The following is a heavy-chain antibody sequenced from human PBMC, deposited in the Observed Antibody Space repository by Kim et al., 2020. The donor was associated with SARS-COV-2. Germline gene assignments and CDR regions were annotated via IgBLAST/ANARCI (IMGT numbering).Heavy chain of an antibody. D-gene: IGHD7-27*01. Sequence: ASVKVSCRASGYTFTDQYMHWVRQAPGQGLEWMGRINPNSGGTYHAQKFQGRVTMTSDTSISTAYMELSGLISDDTAVYYCVRLGMAIPPYYYYGMDVWGQGTTVTVS. CDR3: VRLGMAIPPYYYYGMDV. J-gene: IGHJ6*02. CDR1: GYTFTDQY. V-gene: IGHV1-2*06. CDR2: INPNSGGT.